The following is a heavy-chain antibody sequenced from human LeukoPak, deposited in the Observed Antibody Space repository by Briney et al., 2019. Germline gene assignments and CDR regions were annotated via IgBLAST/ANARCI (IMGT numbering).Heavy chain of an antibody. CDR1: GFTFSSYA. J-gene: IGHJ3*02. CDR2: ISGSGGST. D-gene: IGHD3-10*01. V-gene: IGHV3-23*01. Sequence: GGSLRLSCAAPGFTFSSYAMSWVRQAPGKGLEWVSAISGSGGSTYYADSVKGRFTISRDNSKNTLYLQMNSLRAEDTAVYYCAKGGYYYGSGSYQHAFDIWGQGTMVTVSS. CDR3: AKGGYYYGSGSYQHAFDI.